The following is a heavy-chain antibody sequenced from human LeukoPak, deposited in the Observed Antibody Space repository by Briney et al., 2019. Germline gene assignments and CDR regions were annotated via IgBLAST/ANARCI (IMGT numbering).Heavy chain of an antibody. CDR3: ASGYSYGLFDY. CDR1: GGSFSGYY. V-gene: IGHV4-34*01. J-gene: IGHJ4*02. Sequence: KTSETLSLTCAVYGGSFSGYYWSWIRQPPGKGLEWIGEINHSGSTNYNPSLKSRVTISVDTSKIQFSLKLSSVTAADTAVYYCASGYSYGLFDYWGQGTLVTVSS. D-gene: IGHD5-18*01. CDR2: INHSGST.